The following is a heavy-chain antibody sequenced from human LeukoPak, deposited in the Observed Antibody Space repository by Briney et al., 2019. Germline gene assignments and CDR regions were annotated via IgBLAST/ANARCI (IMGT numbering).Heavy chain of an antibody. CDR1: GYTFTSYG. D-gene: IGHD2-15*01. V-gene: IGHV1-18*01. J-gene: IGHJ3*02. Sequence: ASVKVSCKASGYTFTSYGISWVRQVPGQGLVWMGWISAFNGKANYAQKLQGRVTMTTDRSTSTAYMELRSLRSDDTTVNYCASCQAGDKGDAFDIWGQGTMVTVSS. CDR3: ASCQAGDKGDAFDI. CDR2: ISAFNGKA.